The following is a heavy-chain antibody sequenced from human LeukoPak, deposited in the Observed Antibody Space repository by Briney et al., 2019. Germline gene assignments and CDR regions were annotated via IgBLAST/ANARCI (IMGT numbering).Heavy chain of an antibody. V-gene: IGHV4-4*02. J-gene: IGHJ3*02. Sequence: SETLSLTCAVSGGSISSSNWWSWVRQPPGKGLEWIGEIYHSGSTNYNPSLKSRVTISVDTSKNQFSLKLSSVTAADTAVYYCVRDRVFGDAFDIWGQGTMVTVSS. CDR2: IYHSGST. CDR3: VRDRVFGDAFDI. D-gene: IGHD3-16*01. CDR1: GGSISSSNW.